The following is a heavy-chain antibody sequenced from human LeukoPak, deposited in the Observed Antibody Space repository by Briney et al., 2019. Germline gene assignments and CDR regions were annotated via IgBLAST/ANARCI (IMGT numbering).Heavy chain of an antibody. CDR1: GFTFSSYA. CDR3: ARDQGYDSSGYYPGDY. CDR2: ISYDGSNK. D-gene: IGHD3-22*01. Sequence: PGGSLRLSCAASGFTFSSYAMHWVRQAPGKGLEWVAVISYDGSNKYYADSVKGRFTISRDNSKNTLYLQMNSLRAEDTAVYYCARDQGYDSSGYYPGDYWGQGTLVTVSS. J-gene: IGHJ4*02. V-gene: IGHV3-30-3*01.